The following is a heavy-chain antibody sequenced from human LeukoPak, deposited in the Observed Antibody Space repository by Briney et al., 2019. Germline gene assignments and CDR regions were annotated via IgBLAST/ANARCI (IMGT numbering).Heavy chain of an antibody. D-gene: IGHD2-21*02. CDR3: TSWGDTTAEYFQR. CDR2: IKQDGSEK. V-gene: IGHV3-7*01. Sequence: GGSLRLSCAASGFTFSSYWMSWVRQAPGKGLEWVANIKQDGSEKHYVDSVKGRFTIPRDNAQNSMYLQTNSLRVEDTAVYYCTSWGDTTAEYFQRWGQGTLVTVSS. J-gene: IGHJ1*01. CDR1: GFTFSSYW.